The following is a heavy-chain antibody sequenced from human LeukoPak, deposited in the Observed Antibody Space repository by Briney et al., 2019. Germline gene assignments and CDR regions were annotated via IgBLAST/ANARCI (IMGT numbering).Heavy chain of an antibody. D-gene: IGHD3-3*01. Sequence: ASVKVSCKASGYTFTSYGISWVRQAPGQGLEWMGWISVYNGNTNYAQKFQGRVTMTTDTSTSTAYMELRSLRSDDTAVYYCARGDLGYNWFDPWGQGTTVTVSS. CDR3: ARGDLGYNWFDP. CDR1: GYTFTSYG. V-gene: IGHV1-18*01. J-gene: IGHJ5*01. CDR2: ISVYNGNT.